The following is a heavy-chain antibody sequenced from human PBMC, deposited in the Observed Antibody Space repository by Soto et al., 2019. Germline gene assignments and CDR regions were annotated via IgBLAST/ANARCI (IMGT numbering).Heavy chain of an antibody. D-gene: IGHD2-15*01. Sequence: EVQLVESGGGLVQPGGSLRLSCAASGFTFSSYAMHWVRQAPGKGLEYVSAISSNGGSTYYANSVKGRFTISRDNSKNTLYLQMDSLRAEDVAVYYCARRGAATDYWGQGTLVTVS. CDR1: GFTFSSYA. J-gene: IGHJ4*02. CDR3: ARRGAATDY. CDR2: ISSNGGST. V-gene: IGHV3-64*01.